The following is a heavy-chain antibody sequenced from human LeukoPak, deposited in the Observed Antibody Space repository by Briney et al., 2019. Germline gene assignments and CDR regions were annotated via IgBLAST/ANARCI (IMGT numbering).Heavy chain of an antibody. Sequence: SETLSLTCTVSGGSISSYYWSWIRQPPGKELEWIGYIYYSGSTNYNPSLKSRVTISVDTSKNQFSLKLSSVTAADTAVYYCARAGGTMYSSSEVYDAFDIWGQGTMVTVSS. CDR1: GGSISSYY. V-gene: IGHV4-59*01. CDR2: IYYSGST. D-gene: IGHD6-13*01. J-gene: IGHJ3*02. CDR3: ARAGGTMYSSSEVYDAFDI.